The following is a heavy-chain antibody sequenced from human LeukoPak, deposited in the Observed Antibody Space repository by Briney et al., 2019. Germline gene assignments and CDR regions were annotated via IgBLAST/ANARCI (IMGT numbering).Heavy chain of an antibody. Sequence: SETLSLTCSVSGDAISGYYWSWIRQSPGQGLEWIGYVYYSGSTNYNPSLKSRAAISIDTSKNQFSLNLTSVTAADTAVYYCASGWLRYYYFDTWGQGTLVTVSS. J-gene: IGHJ4*02. CDR1: GDAISGYY. CDR3: ASGWLRYYYFDT. D-gene: IGHD2-21*01. V-gene: IGHV4-59*01. CDR2: VYYSGST.